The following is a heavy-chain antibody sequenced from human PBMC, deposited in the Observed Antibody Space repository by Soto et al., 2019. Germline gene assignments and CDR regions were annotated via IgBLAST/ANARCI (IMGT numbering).Heavy chain of an antibody. CDR1: GYTFTSYG. CDR2: ISAYNGNT. J-gene: IGHJ5*02. CDR3: ARSSGSADWFAP. V-gene: IGHV1-18*01. Sequence: QVQLVQSGAEVKKPGASVKVSCKASGYTFTSYGISWVRQAPGQGLEWMGWISAYNGNTNDAQKLQGRVTRTTDPPTSTAYMGRGSLRSDDTAVYYWARSSGSADWFAPWDQRTLVTVSS. D-gene: IGHD6-13*01.